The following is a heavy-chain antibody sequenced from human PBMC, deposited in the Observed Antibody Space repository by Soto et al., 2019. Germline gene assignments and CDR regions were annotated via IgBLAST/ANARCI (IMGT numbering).Heavy chain of an antibody. CDR3: ARLPLQWLVFRGDYSGMDV. D-gene: IGHD6-19*01. Sequence: PSQALSLTCAISGDSVSSNSAAWNWIGQSPSRGLEWLGRTYYRSKWYNDYAVSVKSRITINPDTSKNQFSLQLNSVTPEDTAVYYCARLPLQWLVFRGDYSGMDVWGQGTTVTVSS. CDR2: TYYRSKWYN. V-gene: IGHV6-1*01. CDR1: GDSVSSNSAA. J-gene: IGHJ6*02.